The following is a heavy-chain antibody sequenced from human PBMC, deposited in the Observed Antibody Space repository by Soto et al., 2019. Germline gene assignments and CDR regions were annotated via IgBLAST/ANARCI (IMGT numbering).Heavy chain of an antibody. V-gene: IGHV3-74*01. J-gene: IGHJ3*02. CDR1: GFTFSSYA. Sequence: GGSLRLSCAASGFTFSSYAMSWVRQAPGKGLQWVSRIDSNGSSTNYADSVKGRFTISRDNAKNTLYLQMNSLRAEDTAVYYCARVMPFHDFWSGYYIDAFDIWGQGTMVTVS. CDR3: ARVMPFHDFWSGYYIDAFDI. D-gene: IGHD3-3*01. CDR2: IDSNGSST.